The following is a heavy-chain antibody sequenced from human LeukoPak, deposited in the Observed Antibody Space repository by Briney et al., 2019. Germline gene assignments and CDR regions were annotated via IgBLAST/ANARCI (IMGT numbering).Heavy chain of an antibody. CDR2: IYYSGST. CDR1: GGSISSYY. J-gene: IGHJ3*02. V-gene: IGHV4-59*01. CDR3: ARVMTIHWGPFDI. D-gene: IGHD7-27*01. Sequence: PSETLSLTCTVSGGSISSYYWSWIRQPPGKGLEWIGYIYYSGSTNYNPSLKSRVTISVDTSKNQFSLKLSSVTAADTAVYYCARVMTIHWGPFDIWGQGTMVTVSS.